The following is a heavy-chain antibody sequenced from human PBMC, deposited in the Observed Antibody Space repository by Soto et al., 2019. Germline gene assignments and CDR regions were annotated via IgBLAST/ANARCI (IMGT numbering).Heavy chain of an antibody. Sequence: SETLSLTCAVSGASISGSDYYWAWLRQSPGKGPEWIGSVFYTGFTSYNPSLESRVSVSVDTSKSQFSLKRSAVTAEDTAVYYCATSQKGYNWNYFDHWGQGALVTVSS. CDR1: GASISGSDYY. J-gene: IGHJ4*02. D-gene: IGHD1-20*01. CDR2: VFYTGFT. V-gene: IGHV4-39*01. CDR3: ATSQKGYNWNYFDH.